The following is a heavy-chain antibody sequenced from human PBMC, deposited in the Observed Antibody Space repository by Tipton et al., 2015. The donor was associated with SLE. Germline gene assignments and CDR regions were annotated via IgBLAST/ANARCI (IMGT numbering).Heavy chain of an antibody. D-gene: IGHD3-10*01. Sequence: QSGAEVKKPGASVKVSCKASGYIFTSYGISWVRQAPGQGLEWMGWISAYNGNTNYAQKLQGRVTMTTDASTSTACMELRSLRSDDTAVYYCARDLGITMVQGAPGYWGQGTLVTVSS. V-gene: IGHV1-18*01. CDR1: GYIFTSYG. J-gene: IGHJ4*02. CDR2: ISAYNGNT. CDR3: ARDLGITMVQGAPGY.